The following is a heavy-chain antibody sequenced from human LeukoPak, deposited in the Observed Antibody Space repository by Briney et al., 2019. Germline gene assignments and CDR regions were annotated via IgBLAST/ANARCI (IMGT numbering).Heavy chain of an antibody. CDR1: GFTFSTYS. D-gene: IGHD3-10*01. V-gene: IGHV3-64D*09. J-gene: IGHJ4*02. CDR2: ISSNGGST. CDR3: VKEKRITMVRGVMPYDY. Sequence: GGSLRLSCAASGFTFSTYSMNWVRQAPGKGLEYVSAISSNGGSTYYADSVKGRFTISRDNSKNTLYLQMSSLRAEDTAVYYCVKEKRITMVRGVMPYDYWGQGTLVTVSS.